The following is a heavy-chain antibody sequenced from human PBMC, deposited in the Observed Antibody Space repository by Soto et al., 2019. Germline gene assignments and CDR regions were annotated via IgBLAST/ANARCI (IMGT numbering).Heavy chain of an antibody. V-gene: IGHV1-69*01. Sequence: QVQLVQSGAEVKKPGSSVKVSCTASGGTFSSYAISWVRQAPGQGLKWMGGIIPIFGTANYAQKFQGRVTITADESTSTAYMELSSLRSEDTAVYYCARAKGVATIYPYYYGMDVWGQGTTVTVSS. CDR2: IIPIFGTA. CDR1: GGTFSSYA. CDR3: ARAKGVATIYPYYYGMDV. J-gene: IGHJ6*02. D-gene: IGHD5-12*01.